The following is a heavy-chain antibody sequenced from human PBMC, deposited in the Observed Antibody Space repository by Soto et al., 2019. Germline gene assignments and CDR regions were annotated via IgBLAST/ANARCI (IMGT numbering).Heavy chain of an antibody. CDR2: ISYDGSNK. CDR3: AKEWGLALSY. CDR1: GFTFSSYA. D-gene: IGHD1-26*01. J-gene: IGHJ4*02. V-gene: IGHV3-30-3*01. Sequence: QVQLVESGGGVVQPGRSLRLSCAASGFTFSSYAMHWVRQAPGKGLEWVAVISYDGSNKYYADSVKGRFTISRDNSKNTLYLQMNSLRAEDTAVYYCAKEWGLALSYWGQGTLVTVSS.